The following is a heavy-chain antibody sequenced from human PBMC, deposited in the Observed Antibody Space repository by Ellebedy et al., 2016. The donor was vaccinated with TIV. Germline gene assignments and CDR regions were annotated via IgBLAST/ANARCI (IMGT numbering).Heavy chain of an antibody. V-gene: IGHV1-46*01. CDR3: ARDSDRWSFDY. J-gene: IGHJ4*02. CDR1: GYTFSSYY. D-gene: IGHD2-15*01. CDR2: INRSVSTA. Sequence: GESLKISCAASGYTFSSYYMHWVRQAPGQGLQWMGRINRSVSTAIYAQNLQGRVTMTRDTATSTDYMELSSLRAEDTAVYYCARDSDRWSFDYWGQGTLVTVSS.